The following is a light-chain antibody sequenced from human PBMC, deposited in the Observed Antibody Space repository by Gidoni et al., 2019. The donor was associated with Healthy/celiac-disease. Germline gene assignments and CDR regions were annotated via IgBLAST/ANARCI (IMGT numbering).Light chain of an antibody. V-gene: IGLV3-1*01. CDR2: QDS. CDR1: TLGDKY. J-gene: IGLJ7*01. Sequence: SYELTQPPSVSVSPGQTASITYSGDTLGDKYACWYQQKPGQSPVLVIYQDSKRPSGIPERFSGSNSGNTATLTISGTQAMDEADYYCQAWDSSTAVFGGGTQLTVL. CDR3: QAWDSSTAV.